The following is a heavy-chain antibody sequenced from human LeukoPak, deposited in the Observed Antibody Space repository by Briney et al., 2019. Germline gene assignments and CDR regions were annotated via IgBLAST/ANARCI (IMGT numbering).Heavy chain of an antibody. V-gene: IGHV4-39*01. Sequence: SETLSLTCTVSGDSISSYYCSWIRQPPGKGLEWIGSIYYSGSTYYNPSLKSRVTISVDTSKNQFSLKLSSVTAADTAVYYCARLRGDWFDPWGQGTLVTVSS. J-gene: IGHJ5*02. CDR2: IYYSGST. CDR1: GDSISSYY. CDR3: ARLRGDWFDP.